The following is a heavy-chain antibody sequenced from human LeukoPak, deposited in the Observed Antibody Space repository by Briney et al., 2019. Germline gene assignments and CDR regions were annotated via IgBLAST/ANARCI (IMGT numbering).Heavy chain of an antibody. V-gene: IGHV1-18*01. Sequence: ASVKVSCKASGYTFTSYGISWVRQAPGQGLEWMGWISIYKSNINNAQKLQGRVTMTTDTSTSTAYMELRSLRSDDTAVYYCARESLAGYYDSSGYSPTSAFDYWGQGTLVTVSS. CDR1: GYTFTSYG. J-gene: IGHJ4*02. CDR3: ARESLAGYYDSSGYSPTSAFDY. CDR2: ISIYKSNI. D-gene: IGHD3-22*01.